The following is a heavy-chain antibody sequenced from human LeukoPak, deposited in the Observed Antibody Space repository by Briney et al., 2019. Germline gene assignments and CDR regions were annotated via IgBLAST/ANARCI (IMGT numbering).Heavy chain of an antibody. CDR3: ARDVPAATNWFDP. V-gene: IGHV1-2*02. D-gene: IGHD2-2*01. CDR1: GYTFTGYY. Sequence: ASVKVSCKASGYTFTGYYMHWVRQAPGQGLEWMGWINPNSGGTNYAQKFQGRVTMTRDTSISTAYMELSRLRSDDTAVYYCARDVPAATNWFDPWGQGTLVTVSS. CDR2: INPNSGGT. J-gene: IGHJ5*02.